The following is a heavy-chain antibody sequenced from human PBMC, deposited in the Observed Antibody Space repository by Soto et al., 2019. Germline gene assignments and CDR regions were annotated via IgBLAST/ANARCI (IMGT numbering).Heavy chain of an antibody. D-gene: IGHD2-15*01. CDR1: GYTFTSYG. V-gene: IGHV1-18*04. Sequence: ASVKVSCKASGYTFTSYGISWVRQAPGQGLEWMGWISAYNGNTNYAQKLQGRVTMTTDTSTSTAYMELRSLRSDDTAVYYCAREQVVAAIRYYYYGMDVWGQGTTVTVSS. CDR2: ISAYNGNT. CDR3: AREQVVAAIRYYYYGMDV. J-gene: IGHJ6*02.